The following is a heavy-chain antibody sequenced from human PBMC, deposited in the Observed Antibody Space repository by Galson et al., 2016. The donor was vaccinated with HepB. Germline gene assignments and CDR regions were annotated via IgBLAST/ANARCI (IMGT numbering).Heavy chain of an antibody. Sequence: SETLSLTCSVSGDSVNYFYWSWIRQSPGKGLEWIGYIYYSGSTSYNPSLKSQLTIPIDKSKNRFSLQLNSVTAADTAVYFCARRRPGGSMDFWGPGTTVTVSS. D-gene: IGHD1-1*01. J-gene: IGHJ6*02. CDR2: IYYSGST. V-gene: IGHV4-59*08. CDR1: GDSVNYFY. CDR3: ARRRPGGSMDF.